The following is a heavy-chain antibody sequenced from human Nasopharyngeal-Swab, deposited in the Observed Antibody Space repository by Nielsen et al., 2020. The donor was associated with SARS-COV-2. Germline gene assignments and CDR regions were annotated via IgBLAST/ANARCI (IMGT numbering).Heavy chain of an antibody. D-gene: IGHD3-10*01. CDR2: ISSSSSYI. CDR3: ARDPFSGY. V-gene: IGHV3-21*01. CDR1: GFNFSSYS. Sequence: GESLKISCAASGFNFSSYSMNWVRQAPGKGLEWVSSISSSSSYIYYADSVKGRFTISRDNAKNSLYLQMNSLRAEDTAVYYCARDPFSGYWGQGTLVTVSS. J-gene: IGHJ4*02.